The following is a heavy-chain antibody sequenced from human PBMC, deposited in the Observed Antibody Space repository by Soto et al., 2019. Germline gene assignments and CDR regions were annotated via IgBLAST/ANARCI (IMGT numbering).Heavy chain of an antibody. J-gene: IGHJ6*02. CDR2: VNSDGDTT. CDR1: GFTFRNYW. Sequence: GGSLRLSCAASGFTFRNYWMHWVRQAPGKGLVWVSRVNSDGDTTYYADSVKGRFTISRDNAKNTLHLQMNSLGAEDTAVYYCASNYAYAEGYYFYGIDVWGQGTTVTAP. D-gene: IGHD3-16*01. V-gene: IGHV3-74*01. CDR3: ASNYAYAEGYYFYGIDV.